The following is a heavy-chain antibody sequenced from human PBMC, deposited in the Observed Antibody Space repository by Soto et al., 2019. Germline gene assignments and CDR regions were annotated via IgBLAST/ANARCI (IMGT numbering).Heavy chain of an antibody. CDR1: GFTFSRYG. V-gene: IGHV3-33*01. D-gene: IGHD3-3*01. J-gene: IGHJ4*02. CDR2: IWYDGSKQ. CDR3: ARDPGVTNYYFDY. Sequence: QVQLVESGGGVVQPGTSLRLSCAPSGFTFSRYGMHWVRQAPGKGLEWVAVIWYDGSKQYYADSVEGRFTISRDNSKHTLFLQMNSLRAEDTAVYYCARDPGVTNYYFDYWGQGTLVTVSS.